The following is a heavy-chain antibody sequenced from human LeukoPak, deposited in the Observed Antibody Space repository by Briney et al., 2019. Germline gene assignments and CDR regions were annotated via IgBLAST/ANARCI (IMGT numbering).Heavy chain of an antibody. CDR2: ISGFSGDT. D-gene: IGHD6-6*01. V-gene: IGHV1-18*01. CDR1: GYDFKNYG. CDR3: ARYKDRYSSPSNFEF. J-gene: IGHJ4*02. Sequence: ASVKVSCRASGYDFKNYGIMWVRQAPGQGLEWMGCISGFSGDTKFGPKFQGRVTLTADTSTATAYMEVRSLRSDDTATYYCARYKDRYSSPSNFEFWGQGTQVTVSS.